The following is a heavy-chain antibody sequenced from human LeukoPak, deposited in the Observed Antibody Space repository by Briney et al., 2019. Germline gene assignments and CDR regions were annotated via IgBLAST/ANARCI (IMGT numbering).Heavy chain of an antibody. CDR2: IYYSGST. J-gene: IGHJ4*02. V-gene: IGHV4-34*01. Sequence: SETLSLTCAVYGGSFSGYYWSWIRQPPGKGLEWIGSIYYSGSTYYNPSLKSRVTISVDTSKNQFSLKLSSVTAADTAVYYCASQQTITMIVVVITTSPYYFDYWGQGTLVTVSS. D-gene: IGHD3-22*01. CDR1: GGSFSGYY. CDR3: ASQQTITMIVVVITTSPYYFDY.